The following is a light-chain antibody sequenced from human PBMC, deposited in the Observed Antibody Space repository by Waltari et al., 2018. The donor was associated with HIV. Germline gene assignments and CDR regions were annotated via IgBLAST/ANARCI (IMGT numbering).Light chain of an antibody. CDR1: SSDIGGYAY. CDR2: GVT. Sequence: QSALTQPASMSGSPGQSITISCTGTSSDIGGYAYVSWYQQHPGKVPKLILYGVTGRPSGISSRFSGSRSGATASLTISGLQTEDEADYYCSSFTTSHKLLFGGGTQVTVL. J-gene: IGLJ2*01. V-gene: IGLV2-14*03. CDR3: SSFTTSHKLL.